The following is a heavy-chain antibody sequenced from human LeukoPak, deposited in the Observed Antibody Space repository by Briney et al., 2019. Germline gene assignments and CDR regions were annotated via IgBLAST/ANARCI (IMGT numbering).Heavy chain of an antibody. D-gene: IGHD1-7*01. CDR2: ITGSGGTT. V-gene: IGHV3-23*01. CDR1: GFTFKNYA. CDR3: AKDRGTVFLNYFDP. Sequence: GGSLRLSCAGSGFTFKNYAMNWVRQAPGKGLEWVAVITGSGGTTYFADSVKGRFTISRDNSKNTLYLEMNSLRAEDTAVYYCAKDRGTVFLNYFDPWGQGTPVTVSS. J-gene: IGHJ5*02.